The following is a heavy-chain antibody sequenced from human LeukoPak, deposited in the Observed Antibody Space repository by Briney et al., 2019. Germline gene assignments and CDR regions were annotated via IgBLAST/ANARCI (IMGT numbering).Heavy chain of an antibody. V-gene: IGHV3-30*02. CDR3: AKDAWFGELTGRLDY. Sequence: PGGSLRLSCAASGFTFSSYGMHWVRQAPGKGLEWVAFIRYDGSNKYYADSVKGRFTISRDNSKNTLYLQMNSLRAEDTAVYYCAKDAWFGELTGRLDYWGQGTLVTVSS. CDR1: GFTFSSYG. CDR2: IRYDGSNK. D-gene: IGHD3-10*01. J-gene: IGHJ4*02.